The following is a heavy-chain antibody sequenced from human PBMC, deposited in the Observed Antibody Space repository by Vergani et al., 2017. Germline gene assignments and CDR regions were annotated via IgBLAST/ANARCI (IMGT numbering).Heavy chain of an antibody. Sequence: QVQLQESGPGLVKPSETLSLTCTVSGGSISSYYWSWIRQPPGQGLEWIGYIYYSGSTNYNPALKSRVTISVDTSKNQFSLKLSSVTAADTAVYYCARAGIAAAGTGWFDPWGQGTLVTVSS. J-gene: IGHJ5*02. CDR1: GGSISSYY. D-gene: IGHD6-13*01. CDR3: ARAGIAAAGTGWFDP. V-gene: IGHV4-59*01. CDR2: IYYSGST.